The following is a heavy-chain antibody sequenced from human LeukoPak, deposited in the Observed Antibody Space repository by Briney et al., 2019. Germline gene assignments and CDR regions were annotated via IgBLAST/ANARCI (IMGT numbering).Heavy chain of an antibody. V-gene: IGHV4-59*01. CDR1: SYSISSGYY. D-gene: IGHD3-16*01. Sequence: PSETLSLTCSVSSYSISSGYYWGWVRQSPGKGLEWIGYIYYSGSTNYNPSLKSRVTISVDTSKNQFSLKLSSVTAADTAVYYCARFGRGGYYYMDVWGKGTTVTVSS. CDR2: IYYSGST. CDR3: ARFGRGGYYYMDV. J-gene: IGHJ6*03.